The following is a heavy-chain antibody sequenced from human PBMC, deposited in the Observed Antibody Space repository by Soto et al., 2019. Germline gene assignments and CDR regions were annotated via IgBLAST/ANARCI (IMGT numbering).Heavy chain of an antibody. Sequence: SETLSLTCAVSGDSISSTFWWTWVRQPPGKGLEWIGEVYHSGSTRYNPSLKSRVTISVDKPNNQFSLKLSSMTGADTAVYYCATWPPQIVVTLLYSPSWGQGTPITVSS. CDR1: GDSISSTFW. D-gene: IGHD2-15*01. CDR3: ATWPPQIVVTLLYSPS. CDR2: VYHSGST. V-gene: IGHV4-4*02. J-gene: IGHJ5*02.